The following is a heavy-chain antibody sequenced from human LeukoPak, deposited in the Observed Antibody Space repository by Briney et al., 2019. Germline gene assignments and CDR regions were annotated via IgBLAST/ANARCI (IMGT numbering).Heavy chain of an antibody. CDR2: ITWDGGST. CDR3: AKGAFVGYDSAFVI. J-gene: IGHJ3*02. Sequence: GGSLRLSCAASGFIFNDYAMHWVRQAPGKGLEWVSLITWDGGSTYYADSVKGRFTISRDNNKNSLYLQMNSLRAEDTALYYCAKGAFVGYDSAFVIWGQGTMVTVSS. D-gene: IGHD3-22*01. CDR1: GFIFNDYA. V-gene: IGHV3-43D*03.